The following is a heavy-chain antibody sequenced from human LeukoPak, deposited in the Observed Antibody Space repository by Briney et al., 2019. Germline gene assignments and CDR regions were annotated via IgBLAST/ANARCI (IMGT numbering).Heavy chain of an antibody. CDR1: GFTFSSYA. CDR3: ARDAYDSSGYYYFDY. D-gene: IGHD3-22*01. Sequence: GGSLRLSCAASGFTFSSYAMHWVRQAPGKGLEWVAVIWYDGSNKYYADSVKGRFTISRDNSKNTLYLQMNSLRAEDTAVYYCARDAYDSSGYYYFDYWGQGTLVTVSS. J-gene: IGHJ4*02. V-gene: IGHV3-33*08. CDR2: IWYDGSNK.